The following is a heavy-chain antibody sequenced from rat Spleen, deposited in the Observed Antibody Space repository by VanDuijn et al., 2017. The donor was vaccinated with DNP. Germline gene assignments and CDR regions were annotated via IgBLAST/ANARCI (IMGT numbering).Heavy chain of an antibody. CDR3: ARRRYIYGFDY. CDR2: INPDGGTT. CDR1: GFTFGDYY. J-gene: IGHJ2*01. V-gene: IGHV5-25*01. Sequence: EVRLVDSGGGLVQPGRSLKLSCATSGFTFGDYYMSWVRQAPTGGLEWVASINPDGGTTYYRDSVKGRFTISRDNPKSTLYLQRDSLRSEDTAPYYCARRRYIYGFDYWGQGVMVTVSS. D-gene: IGHD1-2*01.